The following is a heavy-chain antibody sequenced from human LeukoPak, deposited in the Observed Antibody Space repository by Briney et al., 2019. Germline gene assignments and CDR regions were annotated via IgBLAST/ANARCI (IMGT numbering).Heavy chain of an antibody. J-gene: IGHJ4*02. Sequence: GGSLRLSCVVSEFNFGNYWMSWVRQTPGKGLEWVANIKQDGSDRYYVDSVKGRFIISRDNAKNSLYLQMNSLRDEDTAVYYCARDSAAHGGYWGQGTPVTVSS. CDR2: IKQDGSDR. CDR3: ARDSAAHGGY. V-gene: IGHV3-7*03. CDR1: EFNFGNYW. D-gene: IGHD6-25*01.